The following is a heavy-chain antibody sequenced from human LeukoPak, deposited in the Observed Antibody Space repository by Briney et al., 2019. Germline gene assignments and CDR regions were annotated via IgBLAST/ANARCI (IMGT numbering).Heavy chain of an antibody. V-gene: IGHV3-66*01. CDR2: IYSGDST. D-gene: IGHD5-18*01. CDR3: ARGIGYSHRLDI. Sequence: GGSLRLSCAASGFTVTGNYMSWVRQAPGKGLEWVAVIYSGDSTFYADSVKGRFTISRDNSENTVLLQVSSLRVEDTAVYYCARGIGYSHRLDIWGQGTMVTVSS. CDR1: GFTVTGNY. J-gene: IGHJ3*02.